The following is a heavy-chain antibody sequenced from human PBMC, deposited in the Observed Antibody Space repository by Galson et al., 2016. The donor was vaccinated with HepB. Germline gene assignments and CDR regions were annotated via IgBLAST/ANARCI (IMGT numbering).Heavy chain of an antibody. V-gene: IGHV4-4*02. Sequence: SETLSLTCAVSGASISSSNWWSWVRQPPGKGLEWIGEIFHSGSTNYNPSLKSRVTISVDKSKNQFSLKLTSLTAADTAVYYCARDLAVAGPGLDYWGQGTLVTVSS. CDR1: GASISSSNW. CDR3: ARDLAVAGPGLDY. J-gene: IGHJ4*02. CDR2: IFHSGST. D-gene: IGHD6-19*01.